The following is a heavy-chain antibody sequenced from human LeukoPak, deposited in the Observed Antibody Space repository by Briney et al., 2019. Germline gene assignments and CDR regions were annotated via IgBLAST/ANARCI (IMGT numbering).Heavy chain of an antibody. V-gene: IGHV3-30*18. D-gene: IGHD3-10*01. CDR3: AKVLTMVRGAAHDY. J-gene: IGHJ4*02. CDR2: ISYDGSNK. CDR1: GFTFSSYC. Sequence: PGGSLRLSCAASGFTFSSYCMHWVRQAPGKGLEWVAVISYDGSNKYYADSVKGRFTISRDNSKNTLYLQMNSLRAEDTAVYYCAKVLTMVRGAAHDYWGQGTLVTVSS.